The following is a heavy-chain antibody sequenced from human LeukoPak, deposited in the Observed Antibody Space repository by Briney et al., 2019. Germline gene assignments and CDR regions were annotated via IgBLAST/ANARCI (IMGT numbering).Heavy chain of an antibody. V-gene: IGHV3-64*01. CDR3: ARGPRFLEWLRSFDY. D-gene: IGHD3-3*01. CDR1: GFTFSSYA. J-gene: IGHJ4*02. CDR2: ISSNGGST. Sequence: PGGSLRLSCAASGFTFSSYAMHWVRQAPGKGLEYVSAISSNGGSTYYANSVKGRFTISRDNSKNTLYLQMGSLRAEDMAVYYCARGPRFLEWLRSFDYWGQGTLVTVSS.